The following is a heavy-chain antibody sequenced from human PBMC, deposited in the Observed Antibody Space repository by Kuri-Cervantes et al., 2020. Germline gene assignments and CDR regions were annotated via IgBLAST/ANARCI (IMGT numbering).Heavy chain of an antibody. D-gene: IGHD3-10*01. CDR2: ISYDGSNK. Sequence: LKISCAASGFTFSSYGMHWVRQAPGKGLEWVAVISYDGSNKYYADSVKGRFTISRDNSKNTLYLQMNSLRAEDTAVYYCAKAPDYYGSGSPNFDYWGQGTLVTVSS. CDR3: AKAPDYYGSGSPNFDY. J-gene: IGHJ4*02. CDR1: GFTFSSYG. V-gene: IGHV3-30*18.